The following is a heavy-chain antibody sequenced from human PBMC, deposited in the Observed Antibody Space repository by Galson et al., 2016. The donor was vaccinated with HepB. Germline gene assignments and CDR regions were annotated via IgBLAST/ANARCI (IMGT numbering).Heavy chain of an antibody. CDR3: AKTVRMTTVTGFDY. D-gene: IGHD4-17*01. Sequence: SLRLSCATSGFTFSSYSMHWVRQAPGKGLEYVSTISGNGGSTYYADSVKGRFTISRDNSKNTLYLQMNSLRAGDTAVYYCAKTVRMTTVTGFDYWGQGTLVTVSS. J-gene: IGHJ4*02. CDR1: GFTFSSYS. V-gene: IGHV3-64*04. CDR2: ISGNGGST.